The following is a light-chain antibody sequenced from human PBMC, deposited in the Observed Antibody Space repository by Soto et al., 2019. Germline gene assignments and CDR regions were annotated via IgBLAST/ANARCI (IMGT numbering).Light chain of an antibody. CDR2: EVN. Sequence: LTQPPSASGSPGQSAAISCTGTSSDVGGYNYVSWYQQHPGKAPKLMIYEVNKRPSGVPDRFSGSKSGNTASLTVSGLQAEDEADYYCSSYAGSSNVFGTGTKVTVL. V-gene: IGLV2-8*01. CDR1: SSDVGGYNY. CDR3: SSYAGSSNV. J-gene: IGLJ1*01.